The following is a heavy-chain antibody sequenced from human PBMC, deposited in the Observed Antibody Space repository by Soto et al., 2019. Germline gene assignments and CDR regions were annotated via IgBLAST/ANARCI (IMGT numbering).Heavy chain of an antibody. D-gene: IGHD4-17*01. CDR1: GGSISSSTYY. CDR2: IYYSGST. CDR3: ARGGYGDYGAFDI. J-gene: IGHJ3*02. V-gene: IGHV4-30-4*08. Sequence: SETLSLTCTVSGGSISSSTYYWGWMRQPPGKGLEWIGYIYYSGSTYYNPSLKSRVTISVDTSKNQFSLKLSSVTAADTAVYYCARGGYGDYGAFDIWGQGTMVTVSS.